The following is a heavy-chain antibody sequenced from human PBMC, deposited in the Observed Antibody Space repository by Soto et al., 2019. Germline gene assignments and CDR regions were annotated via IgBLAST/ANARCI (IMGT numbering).Heavy chain of an antibody. CDR1: GGTFSSYT. J-gene: IGHJ6*03. V-gene: IGHV1-69*02. Sequence: ASVKVSCKASGGTFSSYTISWVRQAPGQGLEWMGRIIPILGIANYAQKFQGRVTITADKSTSTAYMELSSLRSEDTAVYYCARTGYCSSTSCYGHYYYYYMDVWGKGTTVTVSS. CDR2: IIPILGIA. CDR3: ARTGYCSSTSCYGHYYYYYMDV. D-gene: IGHD2-2*01.